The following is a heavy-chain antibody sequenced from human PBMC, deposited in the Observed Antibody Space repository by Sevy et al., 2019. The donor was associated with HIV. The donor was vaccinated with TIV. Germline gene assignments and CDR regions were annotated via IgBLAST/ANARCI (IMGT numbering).Heavy chain of an antibody. CDR1: GYTFSDYW. J-gene: IGHJ4*02. D-gene: IGHD3-10*01. CDR3: ARGGSGGNY. V-gene: IGHV1-2*02. Sequence: ASVKVSCKASGYTFSDYWIYWIRQAPGQGFEWMGWINPVDNDKRCAQQFQGRVTMTTDTSINTAHMEVYRLTSDDTAVYYCARGGSGGNYWGQGTLVTVSS. CDR2: INPVDNDK.